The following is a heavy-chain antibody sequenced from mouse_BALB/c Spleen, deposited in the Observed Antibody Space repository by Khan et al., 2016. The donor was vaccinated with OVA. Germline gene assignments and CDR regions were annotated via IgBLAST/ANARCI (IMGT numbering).Heavy chain of an antibody. J-gene: IGHJ1*01. CDR2: IRYSGSA. Sequence: EVQLQESGPGLVKPSQSLSLTCTVTGYSITSDYAWNWIRQSPGNKLEWMGYIRYSGSANYNPSFTSRTTITRDTSATTSFLQLNSVTTEDSATYYCARRYYYGHWYFDVWGAGTTVTVSS. CDR1: GYSITSDYA. CDR3: ARRYYYGHWYFDV. D-gene: IGHD1-1*01. V-gene: IGHV3-2*02.